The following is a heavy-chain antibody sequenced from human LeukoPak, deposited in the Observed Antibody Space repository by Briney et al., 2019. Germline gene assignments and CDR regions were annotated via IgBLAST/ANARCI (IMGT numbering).Heavy chain of an antibody. CDR3: ARGDIVVVPASVGGLDY. D-gene: IGHD2-2*01. J-gene: IGHJ4*02. CDR1: QYTFTGYY. CDR2: INPNSGGT. V-gene: IGHV1-2*07. Sequence: ASVKVSYKASQYTFTGYYMHWVRQVPGQGLEWLGWINPNSGGTNYAHKFQGRVTMTRDTSISTAYMELSRLRSDDTAVYYCARGDIVVVPASVGGLDYWGQGTLVTVSS.